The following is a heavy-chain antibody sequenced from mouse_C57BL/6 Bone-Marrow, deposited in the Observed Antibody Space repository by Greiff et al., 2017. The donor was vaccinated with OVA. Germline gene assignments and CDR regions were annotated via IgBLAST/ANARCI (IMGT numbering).Heavy chain of an antibody. CDR2: IDPSDSYT. Sequence: QVQLQQPGAELVMPGASVKLSCKASGYTFTSYWMHWVKQRPGQGLEWIGEIDPSDSYTNYNQKFKGKSTLTVDKSSSTAYMQLSSLTSEDSAVDYCARRDSNSAWFAYWGQGTLVTVSA. CDR1: GYTFTSYW. CDR3: ARRDSNSAWFAY. V-gene: IGHV1-69*01. D-gene: IGHD2-5*01. J-gene: IGHJ3*01.